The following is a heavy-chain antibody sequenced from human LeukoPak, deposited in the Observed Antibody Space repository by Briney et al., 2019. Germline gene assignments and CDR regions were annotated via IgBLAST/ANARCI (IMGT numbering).Heavy chain of an antibody. Sequence: PSETLSLTCTVSGGSISSGSYYWGWIRQPPGKGLEWIGSIYYNPSLKSRVTISVDTSKNQFSLKLSSVTAADTAVYYCARSFTYFPDYWGQGTLVTVSS. V-gene: IGHV4-39*01. D-gene: IGHD3-16*01. CDR2: I. CDR3: ARSFTYFPDY. J-gene: IGHJ4*02. CDR1: GGSISSGSYY.